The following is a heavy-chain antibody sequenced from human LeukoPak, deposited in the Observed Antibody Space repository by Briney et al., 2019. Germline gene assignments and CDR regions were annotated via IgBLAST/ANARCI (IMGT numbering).Heavy chain of an antibody. J-gene: IGHJ4*02. CDR1: GYTFTGYY. CDR3: ARDQVAATSAHNFDY. D-gene: IGHD1-26*01. V-gene: IGHV1-2*02. Sequence: GASVKVSCKASGYTFTGYYLHWVRQAPGQGLEWMGWINPHSGVTTFPQKFRGRVTMTMDTSISTTYMELNRLRSDDTAVYYCARDQVAATSAHNFDYWGQGTLVTVSS. CDR2: INPHSGVT.